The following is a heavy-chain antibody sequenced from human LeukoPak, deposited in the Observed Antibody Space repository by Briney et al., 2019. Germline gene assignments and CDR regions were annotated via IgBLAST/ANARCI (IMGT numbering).Heavy chain of an antibody. CDR1: GYTFRNYG. J-gene: IGHJ4*02. CDR3: ARGGYCTNGVCYTFDY. Sequence: ASVKVSCKASGYTFRNYGISWVRQAPGQGLGWMGWISPYNGNTNQAQNLQGRVTMTTDTSTGTAYMELRSLRSDDTAVYYCARGGYCTNGVCYTFDYWGQGTLVTVSS. V-gene: IGHV1-18*01. CDR2: ISPYNGNT. D-gene: IGHD2-8*01.